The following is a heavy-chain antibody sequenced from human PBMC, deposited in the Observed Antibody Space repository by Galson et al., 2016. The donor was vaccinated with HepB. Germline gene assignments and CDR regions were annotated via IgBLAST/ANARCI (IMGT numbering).Heavy chain of an antibody. CDR2: FSYDGGNK. V-gene: IGHV3-30*03. CDR1: GFTFSNYG. Sequence: LRLSCAASGFTFSNYGMHWVRQAPGKGLEWVAVFSYDGGNKYCADSVKGRFTISRDNAKNTLYLQMNSLRAEDTAVYYCARRMATITSFDYWGQGALVTVSS. CDR3: ARRMATITSFDY. D-gene: IGHD5-24*01. J-gene: IGHJ4*02.